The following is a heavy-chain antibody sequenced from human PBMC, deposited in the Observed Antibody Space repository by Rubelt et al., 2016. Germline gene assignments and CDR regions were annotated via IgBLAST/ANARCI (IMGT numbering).Heavy chain of an antibody. Sequence: DVQLVQSGGGLVQPGGSLRLSCAASGFTFSTYSMNWVRQAPGKGLEWVSYISSSSSTIYYADSVKGRFTISRDNAKNSLYLQMNNLRAVDTAVYYCARGIALASDSWGQGTLVTVSS. J-gene: IGHJ5*01. CDR1: GFTFSTYS. D-gene: IGHD6-19*01. CDR2: ISSSSSTI. CDR3: ARGIALASDS. V-gene: IGHV3-48*01.